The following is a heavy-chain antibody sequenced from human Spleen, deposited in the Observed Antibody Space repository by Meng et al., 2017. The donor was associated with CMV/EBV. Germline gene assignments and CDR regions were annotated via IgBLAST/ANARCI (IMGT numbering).Heavy chain of an antibody. CDR2: INSDESST. CDR1: GFSFSKYW. CDR3: ARELLSYDFWSGQSDKYYYYGMDV. V-gene: IGHV3-74*01. Sequence: GESLKISCAAPGFSFSKYWMHWVRQVPGKGLAWVSRINSDESSTDYADSVKGRFTISRDNAKNTLYLQMNSLRAEDTAVYFCARELLSYDFWSGQSDKYYYYGMDVWGQGTTVTVSS. D-gene: IGHD3-3*01. J-gene: IGHJ6*02.